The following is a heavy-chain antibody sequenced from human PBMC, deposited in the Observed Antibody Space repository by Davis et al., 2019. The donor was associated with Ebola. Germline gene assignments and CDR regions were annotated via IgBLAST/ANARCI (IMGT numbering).Heavy chain of an antibody. CDR1: GGSFSGYY. D-gene: IGHD3-22*01. CDR3: ARLSRSYFDSSAYYRRSECFQH. J-gene: IGHJ1*01. V-gene: IGHV4-34*01. Sequence: MPSETLSLTCAVYGGSFSGYYWSWIRQPPGKGLEWIGEINHSGSTKYIPSLKSRVTISVDTSKNQFSLKLSSVTAADTAVYYCARLSRSYFDSSAYYRRSECFQHWGQGTLVTVSS. CDR2: INHSGST.